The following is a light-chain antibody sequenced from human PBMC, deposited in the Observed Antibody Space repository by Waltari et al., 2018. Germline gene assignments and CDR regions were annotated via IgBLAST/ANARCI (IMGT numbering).Light chain of an antibody. V-gene: IGKV3-11*01. CDR3: QQRSNWPYT. CDR1: QTVGTF. Sequence: EIVLTQSPATLSLSPGERATLSGRASQTVGTFLAWYQQKPGQAPSLLIFDASSRATGIPAKFRGSGSGTDFTLTVSNLEPEDFAVYYCQQRSNWPYTFGQGTRVDIK. CDR2: DAS. J-gene: IGKJ2*01.